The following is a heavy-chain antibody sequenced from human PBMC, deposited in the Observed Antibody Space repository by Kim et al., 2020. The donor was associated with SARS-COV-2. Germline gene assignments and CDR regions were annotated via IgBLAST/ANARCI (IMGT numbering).Heavy chain of an antibody. Sequence: SETLSLTCAVSGGSISSSNWWSWVRQPPGKGLEWIGEIYHSGSTNYNPSLKSRVTISVDKSKNQFSLKLSSVTAADTAVYYCARRGLDIAAAGTRGVYYYYGMDVWGQGTTVTVSS. CDR1: GGSISSSNW. CDR3: ARRGLDIAAAGTRGVYYYYGMDV. J-gene: IGHJ6*02. D-gene: IGHD6-13*01. V-gene: IGHV4-4*02. CDR2: IYHSGST.